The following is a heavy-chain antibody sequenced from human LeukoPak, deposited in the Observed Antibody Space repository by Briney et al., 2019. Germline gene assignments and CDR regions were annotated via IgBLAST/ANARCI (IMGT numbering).Heavy chain of an antibody. J-gene: IGHJ6*03. Sequence: PSETLSLTCTVSGCSVSSGNYHWSWIRQSAGEGLEWIGRIYATGSTNYNPSLKSRVTISVDTSKNQFSLKLSSVTAADTAVYYCARVPRYDFWSGVHLHYYYYYYMDVWGKGTTVTVSS. V-gene: IGHV4-61*10. CDR2: IYATGST. D-gene: IGHD3-3*01. CDR3: ARVPRYDFWSGVHLHYYYYYYMDV. CDR1: GCSVSSGNYH.